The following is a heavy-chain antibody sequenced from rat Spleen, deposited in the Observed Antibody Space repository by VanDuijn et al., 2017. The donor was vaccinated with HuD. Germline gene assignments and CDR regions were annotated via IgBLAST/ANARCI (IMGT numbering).Heavy chain of an antibody. J-gene: IGHJ1*01. V-gene: IGHV2-15*01. CDR3: TRDSYYYGGSFYYWYFDF. D-gene: IGHD1-12*02. Sequence: QVQLKESGPGLVQPSQTLSLTCTVSGLSLTSNTVHWVRQPPGKGLEWMGAIWSGGNTDYNSALKSRLSISRDTSKSQVSLKMNSLQTDDTAIYYCTRDSYYYGGSFYYWYFDFWGPGIMVTVSS. CDR1: GLSLTSNT. CDR2: IWSGGNT.